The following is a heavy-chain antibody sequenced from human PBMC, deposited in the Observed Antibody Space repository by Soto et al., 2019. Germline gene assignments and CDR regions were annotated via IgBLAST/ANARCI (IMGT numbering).Heavy chain of an antibody. CDR2: ISWNSGSI. V-gene: IGHV3-9*01. CDR3: ARGRIYYYYYGMDV. Sequence: EVQLVESGGGLVQPGRSLRLSCAASGFTFDDYAIRWVRQAPGKGLEWVSGISWNSGSIGYADSVKGRFTISRDNAKNSLYLQMNSLRAEDTALYYCARGRIYYYYYGMDVWGQGTTVTVSS. J-gene: IGHJ6*02. D-gene: IGHD3-16*01. CDR1: GFTFDDYA.